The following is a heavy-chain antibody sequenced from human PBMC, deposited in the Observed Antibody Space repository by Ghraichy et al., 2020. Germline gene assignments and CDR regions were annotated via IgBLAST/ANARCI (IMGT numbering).Heavy chain of an antibody. Sequence: GSLRLSCAASGFTFSNYAMTWVRQSPGRGLEWVSCISARGDSTYYGDSVKGRFTTSRDNSKNTLYLQLNSLRAEDTAVYYCAKSLAVAGYFDSWGQGSLVTVTS. D-gene: IGHD6-19*01. J-gene: IGHJ4*02. CDR3: AKSLAVAGYFDS. CDR1: GFTFSNYA. V-gene: IGHV3-23*01. CDR2: ISARGDST.